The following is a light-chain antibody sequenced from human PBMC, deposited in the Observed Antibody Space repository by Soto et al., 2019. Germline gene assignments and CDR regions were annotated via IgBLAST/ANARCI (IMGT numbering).Light chain of an antibody. CDR2: GAF. Sequence: ETVLTQSPGTLSLSPGEGATLSCRASQSIISSYLAWYQQKPGQAPRLLIYGAFNRATGIPDRFSGSGSGTDFTLTISRLEPEDFAVYYCQQYGRSRYTFGQGTKLETK. CDR3: QQYGRSRYT. J-gene: IGKJ2*01. CDR1: QSIISSY. V-gene: IGKV3-20*01.